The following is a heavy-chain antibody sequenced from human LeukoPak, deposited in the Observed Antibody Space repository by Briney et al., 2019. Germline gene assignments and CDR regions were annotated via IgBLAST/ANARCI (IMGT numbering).Heavy chain of an antibody. CDR1: GFTFSRSA. CDR3: ARDFWDDFEYFDL. J-gene: IGHJ2*01. Sequence: GGSLRLSCATSGFTFSRSAMSWVRQAPGKGLEWLAAISGDGDSTYYADSVKGRFIISRDNSENTVYLQMNSLRADETAVYYCARDFWDDFEYFDLWGRGTLVTVSS. D-gene: IGHD3-3*01. CDR2: ISGDGDST. V-gene: IGHV3-23*01.